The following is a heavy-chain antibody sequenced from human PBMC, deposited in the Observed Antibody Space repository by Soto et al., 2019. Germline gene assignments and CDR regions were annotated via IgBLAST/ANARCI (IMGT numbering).Heavy chain of an antibody. CDR1: GGSFSGYY. Sequence: SETLSLTCAVYGGSFSGYYWSWIRQPPGKGLEWIGEINHSGSTNYNPSLKIRVTISVDKSKNQFSLKLSSVTAADTAVYYCARAYSSSWYYFDYWGQGTLVTVSS. J-gene: IGHJ4*02. D-gene: IGHD6-13*01. CDR3: ARAYSSSWYYFDY. V-gene: IGHV4-34*01. CDR2: INHSGST.